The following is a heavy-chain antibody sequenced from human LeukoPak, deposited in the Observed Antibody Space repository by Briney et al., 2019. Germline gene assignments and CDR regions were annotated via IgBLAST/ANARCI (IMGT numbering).Heavy chain of an antibody. CDR3: ARDPSDSSGYYLYYFDY. V-gene: IGHV1-46*01. D-gene: IGHD3-22*01. Sequence: GASVKVSCKASGYTFTSYYMHWVRQAPGQGLEWMGIINPSGGSTSYAQKFQGRVTMTRDTSTSTVYMGLSSLRSEDTAVYYCARDPSDSSGYYLYYFDYWGQGTLVTVSS. CDR1: GYTFTSYY. J-gene: IGHJ4*02. CDR2: INPSGGST.